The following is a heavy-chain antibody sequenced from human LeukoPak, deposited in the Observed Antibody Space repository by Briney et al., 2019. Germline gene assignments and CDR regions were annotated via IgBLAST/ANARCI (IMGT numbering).Heavy chain of an antibody. CDR3: AKDQQYYYDSSAYYPRGGVFGPSAY. D-gene: IGHD3-22*01. J-gene: IGHJ4*02. V-gene: IGHV3-30*18. CDR1: GFTFSSYG. CDR2: ISYDGSNK. Sequence: PGGSLRLSCAASGFTFSSYGMHWVRQAPGKGLEWVAVISYDGSNKYYADSVKGRFTISRDNSKNTLYLQMNSLRAEDTAVYYCAKDQQYYYDSSAYYPRGGVFGPSAYWGQGTLVTVSS.